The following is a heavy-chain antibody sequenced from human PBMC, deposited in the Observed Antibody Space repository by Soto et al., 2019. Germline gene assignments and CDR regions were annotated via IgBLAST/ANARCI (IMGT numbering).Heavy chain of an antibody. D-gene: IGHD5-12*01. CDR1: GFTFSSNG. V-gene: IGHV3-30*18. CDR3: AKSRYPWISRPGLYGMDV. CDR2: ISYDGSHK. Sequence: GGSLRLSCAASGFTFSSNGMHWVRQAPGKGLEWVAVISYDGSHKDYLDSVEGRFTISRDNSKNTLYLQMNSLRVEDTAVFYCAKSRYPWISRPGLYGMDVWGQGTTVTVSS. J-gene: IGHJ6*02.